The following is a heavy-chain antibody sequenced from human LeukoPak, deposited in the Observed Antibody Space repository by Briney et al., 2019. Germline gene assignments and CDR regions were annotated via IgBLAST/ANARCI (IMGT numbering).Heavy chain of an antibody. Sequence: KTSETLSLTCTVSGGSISSYYWSWIRQPPGKGLEWIGYIYYSGSTNYNPSLKSRVTISVDTSKNQFSLKLSSVTAADTAVYYCARGGGLRLGELSLNPKYYFDYWGQGTLVTVSS. CDR3: ARGGGLRLGELSLNPKYYFDY. V-gene: IGHV4-59*12. CDR1: GGSISSYY. CDR2: IYYSGST. J-gene: IGHJ4*02. D-gene: IGHD3-16*02.